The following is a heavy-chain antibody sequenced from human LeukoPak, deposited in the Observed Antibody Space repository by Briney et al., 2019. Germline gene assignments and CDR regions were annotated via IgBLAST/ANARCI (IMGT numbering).Heavy chain of an antibody. CDR2: IKEDGSEK. CDR3: VRGVSISSSWYNDI. D-gene: IGHD6-13*01. J-gene: IGHJ3*02. V-gene: IGHV3-7*03. CDR1: GFTFSTYW. Sequence: GGSLRLSCAASGFTFSTYWMSWVRQAPGKGLEWVANIKEDGSEKYYVDSVKGRFTISRDNAKNSLYLQMNSLRAEGTAVYYCVRGVSISSSWYNDIWGQGTMVTVSS.